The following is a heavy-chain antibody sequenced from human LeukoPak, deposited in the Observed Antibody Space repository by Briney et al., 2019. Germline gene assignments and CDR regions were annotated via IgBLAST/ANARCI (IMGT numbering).Heavy chain of an antibody. V-gene: IGHV4-34*01. CDR3: ARGQRGYFDPLYGYYYYYMDV. J-gene: IGHJ6*03. D-gene: IGHD3-9*01. Sequence: AETLSLTCAVYGGSFSGYYWSWIRQPPGKGLEWIGEINHSGSTNYNPSLKSRVTISVDTSKNQFSLKLSSVTAADTAVYYCARGQRGYFDPLYGYYYYYMDVWGKGTTVTISS. CDR1: GGSFSGYY. CDR2: INHSGST.